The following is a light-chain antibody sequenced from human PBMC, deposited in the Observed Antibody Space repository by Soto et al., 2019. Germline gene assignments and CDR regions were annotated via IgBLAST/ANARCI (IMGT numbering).Light chain of an antibody. CDR2: KAS. Sequence: DIQMAQSPSTLSASVGDGVTITCPASQRISTWLAWYQQKPGKAPKLLIYKASTLKSGVPSRFSGSGSGTEFTLTISSLQPDDFATYYCQHYNSYSEAFGQGTKVDI. V-gene: IGKV1-5*03. CDR1: QRISTW. J-gene: IGKJ1*01. CDR3: QHYNSYSEA.